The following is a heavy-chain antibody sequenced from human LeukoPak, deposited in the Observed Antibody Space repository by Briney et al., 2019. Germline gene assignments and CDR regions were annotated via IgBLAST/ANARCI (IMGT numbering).Heavy chain of an antibody. CDR3: ARAKLDDCGGVCDQYFQH. D-gene: IGHD2-21*02. J-gene: IGHJ1*01. Sequence: GASVKVSCKASGYTFTEYYMHWVRQAPRQGLEWMGWINPNSGGTNFAQKFQGRVTLTRDTSINTAYMELSSLRSDDTAVYYCARAKLDDCGGVCDQYFQHWGQGTLVTVSS. CDR1: GYTFTEYY. V-gene: IGHV1-2*02. CDR2: INPNSGGT.